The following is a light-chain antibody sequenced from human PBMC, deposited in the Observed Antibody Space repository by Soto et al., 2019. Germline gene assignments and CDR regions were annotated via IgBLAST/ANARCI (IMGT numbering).Light chain of an antibody. J-gene: IGKJ5*01. V-gene: IGKV3-11*01. CDR3: PQRSNWPIT. CDR2: DAS. CDR1: QSVSSY. Sequence: EIVLTQSPATLSLSPGERATLSCRASQSVSSYLAWYQQKPGQAPRLLIYDASNRATGIPARFSGSGSWTDFTLTIRCLETEDFAVYYCPQRSNWPITFGQGTRLEIK.